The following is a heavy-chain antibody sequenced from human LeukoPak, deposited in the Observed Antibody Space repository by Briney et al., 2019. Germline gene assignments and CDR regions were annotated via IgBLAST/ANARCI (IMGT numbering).Heavy chain of an antibody. CDR3: ARSLILTGYFGY. CDR2: IYYSGST. V-gene: IGHV4-39*01. J-gene: IGHJ4*02. CDR1: GGSISSSSYY. D-gene: IGHD3-9*01. Sequence: SETRSLTCTVSGGSISSSSYYWGWIRQPPGKGLEWIGSIYYSGSTYYNPSLKSRVTISVDTSKNQFSLKLSSVTAADTAVYYCARSLILTGYFGYWGQGTLVTVSS.